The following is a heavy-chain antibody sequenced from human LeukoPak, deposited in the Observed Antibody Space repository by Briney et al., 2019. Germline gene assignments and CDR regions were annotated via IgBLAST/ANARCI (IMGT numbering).Heavy chain of an antibody. CDR1: GGSISSSNW. CDR2: IYHSGST. J-gene: IGHJ5*02. V-gene: IGHV4-4*02. D-gene: IGHD2-2*01. CDR3: ARVMRGYCSSTSCSDGSIDP. Sequence: SETLSLTCAVSGGSISSSNWWSWVRQPPGKGLEWIEEIYHSGSTNYNPSLKSRVTISVDKSKNQFSLKLSSVTAADTAVYYCARVMRGYCSSTSCSDGSIDPWGQGTLVTVSS.